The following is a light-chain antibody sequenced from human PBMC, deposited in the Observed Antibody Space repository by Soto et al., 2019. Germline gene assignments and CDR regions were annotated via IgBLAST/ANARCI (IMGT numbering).Light chain of an antibody. J-gene: IGKJ5*01. V-gene: IGKV1-9*01. CDR3: QHLNSYPIT. Sequence: DIQLTQSPSFLSASVGDRDTITCRASQGISSHLAWYQQKPGKAPKLLIYAASTLQSGVPSRFSGSGSGTEFTLTFSSLQPEDFATYYCQHLNSYPITFGQGTRLEIK. CDR2: AAS. CDR1: QGISSH.